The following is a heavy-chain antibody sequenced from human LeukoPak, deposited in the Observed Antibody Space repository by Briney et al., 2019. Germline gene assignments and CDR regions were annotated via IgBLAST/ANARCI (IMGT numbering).Heavy chain of an antibody. CDR3: ARDSLAYCGGDCYSDY. J-gene: IGHJ4*02. CDR1: GFTFSSYG. D-gene: IGHD2-21*02. Sequence: GGSLRLSCAASGFTFSSYGMHWVRQAPGKGLEWVAVIWYDGSNKYYADSVKGRFTISRDNSKNTLYLQMNSLGAEDTAVYYCARDSLAYCGGDCYSDYWGQGTLVTVSS. CDR2: IWYDGSNK. V-gene: IGHV3-33*01.